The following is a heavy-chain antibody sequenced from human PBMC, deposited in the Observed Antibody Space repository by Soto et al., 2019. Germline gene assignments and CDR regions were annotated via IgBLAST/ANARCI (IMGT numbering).Heavy chain of an antibody. D-gene: IGHD5-12*01. V-gene: IGHV1-18*04. CDR3: ATSYDSGFDP. CDR1: GYAFSNYG. CDR2: ISPYNGNT. J-gene: IGHJ5*02. Sequence: QIQLVQSGAEVKKPGASVRVSCKASGYAFSNYGISWIRQAPGLGLEWMGWISPYNGNTDYAQSLQGRVTMTTDTSTNTAYMELRSLTSDDTAVYYWATSYDSGFDPWGQGTLVTVSS.